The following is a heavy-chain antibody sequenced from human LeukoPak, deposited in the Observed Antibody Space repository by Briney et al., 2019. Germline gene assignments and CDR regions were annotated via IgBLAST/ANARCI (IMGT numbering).Heavy chain of an antibody. CDR2: ISAYNGNT. Sequence: ASVKVSCKASGYTFTSYGISWVRQAPGQGLEWMGWISAYNGNTNYAQKLQGRVTMTTDTSTSTAYMELSSLRSEDTAVYYCATSPPSSSWYPDAFDIWGQGTMVTVSS. J-gene: IGHJ3*02. CDR1: GYTFTSYG. CDR3: ATSPPSSSWYPDAFDI. D-gene: IGHD6-13*01. V-gene: IGHV1-18*01.